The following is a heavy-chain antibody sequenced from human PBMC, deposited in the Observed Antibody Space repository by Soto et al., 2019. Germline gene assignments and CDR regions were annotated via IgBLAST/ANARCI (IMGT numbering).Heavy chain of an antibody. CDR1: GFTFSSYA. V-gene: IGHV3-30-3*01. CDR2: ISYDGSNK. Sequence: QVQLVESGGGVVQPGRSLRLSCAASGFTFSSYAMHWARQAPGKGLEWVAVISYDGSNKYYADSVKGRFTISRDNXKXTXXLQMNSLRAENTAVYYCARDGGTDYGDVPRVAGDYWGQGTLVTVSS. D-gene: IGHD4-17*01. J-gene: IGHJ4*02. CDR3: ARDGGTDYGDVPRVAGDY.